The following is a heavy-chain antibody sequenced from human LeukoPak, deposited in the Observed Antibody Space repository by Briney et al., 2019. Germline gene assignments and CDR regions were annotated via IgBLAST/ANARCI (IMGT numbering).Heavy chain of an antibody. V-gene: IGHV4-59*01. CDR1: GGSISSYY. CDR2: IYYSGST. D-gene: IGHD3-22*01. Sequence: ASETLSLTCTVSGGSISSYYWSWIRQPPGKGLEWIGYIYYSGSTNYNPSLKSRVTISVDTSKNQFSLKLSSVTAADTAAYYCARLSSGYYSSWFDPWGQGTLVTVSS. CDR3: ARLSSGYYSSWFDP. J-gene: IGHJ5*02.